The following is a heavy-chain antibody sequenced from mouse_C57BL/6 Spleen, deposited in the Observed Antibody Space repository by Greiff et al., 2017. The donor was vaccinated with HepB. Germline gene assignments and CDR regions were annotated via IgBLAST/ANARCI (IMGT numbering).Heavy chain of an antibody. V-gene: IGHV1-53*01. D-gene: IGHD2-2*01. CDR3: ARYRYGYDPYFDY. J-gene: IGHJ2*01. CDR2: INPSNGGT. Sequence: QVHVKQPGTELVKPGASVKLSCKASGYTFTSYWMHWVKQRPGQGLEWIGNINPSNGGTNYNEKFKSKATLTVDKSSSTAYMQLSSLTSEDSAVYYCARYRYGYDPYFDYWGQGTTLTVSS. CDR1: GYTFTSYW.